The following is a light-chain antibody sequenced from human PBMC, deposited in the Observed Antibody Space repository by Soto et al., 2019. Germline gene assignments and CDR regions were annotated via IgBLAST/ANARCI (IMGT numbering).Light chain of an antibody. CDR3: QQAISFPIT. V-gene: IGKV1-12*01. CDR1: QGISTY. J-gene: IGKJ5*01. CDR2: ATS. Sequence: DIQMTQSPSSVSASIGDRVSITCRASQGISTYLGWYQQKPGKAPKLLIYATSSLQTGVPSRFSGSGYGTDLTLTISSLQPEDFGTYYCQQAISFPITYGQGTRLEIK.